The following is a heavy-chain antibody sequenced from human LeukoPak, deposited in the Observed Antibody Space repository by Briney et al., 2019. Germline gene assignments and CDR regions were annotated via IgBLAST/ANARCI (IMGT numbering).Heavy chain of an antibody. J-gene: IGHJ6*02. CDR2: IKEDGTEK. D-gene: IGHD3-16*01. CDR3: ARSSGGGGYKRYSLYGMDV. CDR1: GFTFSSYW. V-gene: IGHV3-7*01. Sequence: GGSLRLSCTASGFTFSSYWLHWVRQAPGKGLEWVADIKEDGTEKYYVDSVRGRFSISRDGAKNSLSLQMDSLRAEDTAVYYCARSSGGGGYKRYSLYGMDVWGQGTRVTVSS.